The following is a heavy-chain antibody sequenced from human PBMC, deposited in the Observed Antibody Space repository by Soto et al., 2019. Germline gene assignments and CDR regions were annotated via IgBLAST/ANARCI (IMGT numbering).Heavy chain of an antibody. J-gene: IGHJ6*02. Sequence: SETLSLTCTVSGGSITSSYWSWIRRPPGKGLEWIAYIYDTGISGYTPSTSYNPSLKSRVTMSVDTSKSQFSLKLTSLTAADTAVYYCARGEDAFFYYGLDVWGQGITVTVSS. CDR1: GGSITSSY. CDR3: ARGEDAFFYYGLDV. V-gene: IGHV4-59*01. CDR2: IYDTGISGYTPST.